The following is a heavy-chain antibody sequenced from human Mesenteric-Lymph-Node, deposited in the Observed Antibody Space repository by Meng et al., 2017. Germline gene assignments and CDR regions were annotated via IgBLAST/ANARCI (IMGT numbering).Heavy chain of an antibody. Sequence: LQESVPGLGNPSGTRAPTCDVSGGSSRNDQGWSWVRQAPGKGLEWIGEIYHSGRTNYNPSVKSRVSMSVDKSQNHFSLRLSSVTAADTAVYYCTTQESRDGHNPYWGQGTLVTVSS. CDR3: TTQESRDGHNPY. CDR2: IYHSGRT. V-gene: IGHV4-4*02. CDR1: GGSSRNDQG. D-gene: IGHD5-24*01. J-gene: IGHJ4*02.